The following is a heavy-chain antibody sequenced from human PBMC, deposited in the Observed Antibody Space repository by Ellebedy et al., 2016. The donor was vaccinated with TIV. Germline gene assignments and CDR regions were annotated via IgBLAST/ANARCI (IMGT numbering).Heavy chain of an antibody. V-gene: IGHV3-23*01. CDR1: GFTFSSYS. D-gene: IGHD6-19*01. CDR2: ISNSGGAT. J-gene: IGHJ4*02. Sequence: GGSLRLSCAASGFTFSSYSMNWVRQAPGKGLEWVSGISNSGGATVHADSVKGRFTISRDNSKNTLYLQTNSLRAEDTAVYYCARKSVGCFDYWGQGTLVTVSS. CDR3: ARKSVGCFDY.